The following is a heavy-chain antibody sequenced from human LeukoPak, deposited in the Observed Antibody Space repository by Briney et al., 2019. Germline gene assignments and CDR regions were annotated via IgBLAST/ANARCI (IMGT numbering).Heavy chain of an antibody. CDR2: INPNSGGT. CDR1: GYTFTSYG. J-gene: IGHJ3*02. Sequence: ASVKVSCKASGYTFTSYGILWVRQAPGQGLEWMGWINPNSGGTNYAQKFQGRVTMTRDTSISTAYMELSRLRSDDTAVYYCARYCSSTSCYGENAFDIWGQGTMVTVSS. D-gene: IGHD2-2*01. V-gene: IGHV1-2*02. CDR3: ARYCSSTSCYGENAFDI.